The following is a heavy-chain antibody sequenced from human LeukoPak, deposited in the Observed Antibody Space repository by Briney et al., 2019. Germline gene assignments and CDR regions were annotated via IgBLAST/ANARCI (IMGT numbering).Heavy chain of an antibody. CDR2: ISYDARHE. CDR1: GFIFNNAW. V-gene: IGHV3-30*03. J-gene: IGHJ4*02. Sequence: GGSLRLSCAASGFIFNNAWMTWVRQAPGKGLEWVAVISYDARHENYADSVKGRFTVSRDDSRSTLYLQMNSLKTDDTAVYFCARDEFDGYNLGPSIYWGQGTLVTVSS. D-gene: IGHD5-24*01. CDR3: ARDEFDGYNLGPSIY.